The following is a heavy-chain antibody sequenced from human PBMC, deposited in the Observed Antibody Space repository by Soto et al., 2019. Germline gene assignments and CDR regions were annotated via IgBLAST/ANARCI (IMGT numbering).Heavy chain of an antibody. Sequence: SETLSLTCTVSNGSIRAYYWNWIRQPAGKGLEWIGRIYSTGSTYYNPSLKSRINISADPSKNQVSLTLTSVTAADTAVYYCARQGSYWGQGALVTVSS. V-gene: IGHV4-4*07. CDR1: NGSIRAYY. J-gene: IGHJ4*02. CDR3: ARQGSY. CDR2: IYSTGST.